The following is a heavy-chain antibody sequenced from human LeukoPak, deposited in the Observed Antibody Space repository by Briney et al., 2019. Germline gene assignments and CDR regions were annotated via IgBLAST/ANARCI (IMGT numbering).Heavy chain of an antibody. V-gene: IGHV4-59*08. CDR3: ARLSYDFWSGYYIFDY. Sequence: PSETLSLTCTVSGGSISSHYWSWIRQPPGKGLEWIGYIYYSGSTNYNPSLRSRVTISVDTSKNQFSLKLSSVTAADTAVYHCARLSYDFWSGYYIFDYWGQGTLVTVSS. D-gene: IGHD3-3*01. CDR1: GGSISSHY. J-gene: IGHJ4*02. CDR2: IYYSGST.